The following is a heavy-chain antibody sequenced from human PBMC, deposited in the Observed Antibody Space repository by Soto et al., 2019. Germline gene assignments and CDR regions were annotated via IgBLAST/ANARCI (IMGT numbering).Heavy chain of an antibody. Sequence: QVRLQESGTGLVNPSQTLSLTCAVSGGSIASGGYSWSWVRQPPGRGLEWIGNVFLNGSTHYGPSLKGRITVSLDRYKNQFSLKLSAVTAADTAVYFCARVAGDGWYDAWGQGILVTVSS. CDR3: ARVAGDGWYDA. CDR2: VFLNGST. CDR1: GGSIASGGYS. V-gene: IGHV4-30-2*01. J-gene: IGHJ5*02.